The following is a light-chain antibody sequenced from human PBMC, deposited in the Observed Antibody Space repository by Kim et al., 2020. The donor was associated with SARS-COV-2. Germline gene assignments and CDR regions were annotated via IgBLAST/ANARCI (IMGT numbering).Light chain of an antibody. V-gene: IGLV2-8*01. CDR3: SSYAGRNSYV. J-gene: IGLJ1*01. Sequence: GQSVTLSCTGPSSDVGGYNYVSWYQQHPGKAPKLMIFEVSKRPSGVPDRFSGSKSGNTASLTVSGLQADDEADYYCSSYAGRNSYVFGTGTKVTVL. CDR2: EVS. CDR1: SSDVGGYNY.